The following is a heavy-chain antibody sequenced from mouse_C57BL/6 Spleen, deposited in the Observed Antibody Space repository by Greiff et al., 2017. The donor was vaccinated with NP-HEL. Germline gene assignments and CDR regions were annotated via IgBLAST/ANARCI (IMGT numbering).Heavy chain of an antibody. J-gene: IGHJ2*01. CDR3: ARGHYGSSVDY. CDR2: INPGSGGT. D-gene: IGHD1-1*01. V-gene: IGHV1-54*01. CDR1: GYAFTNYL. Sequence: QVQLQQSGAELVRPGTSVKVSCKASGYAFTNYLIEWVKQRPGQGLEWIGVINPGSGGTNYNEKFKGKATLTADKSSSTAYMQRSSLTSEDSAVYFCARGHYGSSVDYWGQGTTRTVSS.